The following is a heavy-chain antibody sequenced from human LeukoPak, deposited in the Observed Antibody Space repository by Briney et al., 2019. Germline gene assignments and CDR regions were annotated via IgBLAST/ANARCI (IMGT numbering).Heavy chain of an antibody. V-gene: IGHV1-46*01. CDR1: GYTFTSSH. Sequence: ASVTVSCTTSGYTFTSSHAHWVRQAPGQGLEWMGIINCGDGYTNYAQKLQGRVSVTADTSTSTLYMELSRLTTEDTAIYYCARDRGGSYSIDYWGQGTLITVSS. CDR3: ARDRGGSYSIDY. CDR2: INCGDGYT. D-gene: IGHD1-26*01. J-gene: IGHJ4*02.